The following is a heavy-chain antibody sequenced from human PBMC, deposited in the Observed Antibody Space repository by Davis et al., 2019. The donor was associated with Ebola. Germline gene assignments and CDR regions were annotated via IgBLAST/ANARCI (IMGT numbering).Heavy chain of an antibody. V-gene: IGHV3-30-3*01. CDR3: ARDPGDGNYYMDV. J-gene: IGHJ6*03. CDR2: ISYDGSNK. CDR1: GFTFSSYA. D-gene: IGHD7-27*01. Sequence: GESLKISCAASGFTFSSYAMHWVRQAPGKGLEWVAVISYDGSNKYYADSVKGRFTISRDNSKNTLYLQMNSLRAEDTAVYYCARDPGDGNYYMDVWGKGTTVTVSS.